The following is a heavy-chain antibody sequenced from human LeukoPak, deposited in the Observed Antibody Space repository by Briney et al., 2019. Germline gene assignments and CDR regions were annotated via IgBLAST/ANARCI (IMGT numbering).Heavy chain of an antibody. D-gene: IGHD3-9*01. CDR3: ARVGRLRYFDWLFWYFDL. CDR1: GRSSGTYY. CDR2: IYDNGST. V-gene: IGHV4-59*01. Sequence: KPSETLSLTCTVSGRSSGTYYWNWIRQPPGKGLEWIGYIYDNGSTNYNPSLKSRVTISVDTSKNQFSLKLSSVTAADTAIYYCARVGRLRYFDWLFWYFDLWGRGPLVTVSS. J-gene: IGHJ2*01.